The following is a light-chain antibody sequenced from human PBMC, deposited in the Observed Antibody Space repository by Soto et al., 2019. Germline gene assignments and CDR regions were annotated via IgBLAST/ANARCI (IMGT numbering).Light chain of an antibody. Sequence: DIQMTQSPSSLSASVGDRVTITCRAGQSISNYLNWYQQKPGQAHKLLIYATSNLQRGVPSRFSDSVSGTDFTLTISSLQTEDFATYYCQQRYSTPPYTFGQGTNLEIK. J-gene: IGKJ2*01. CDR2: ATS. CDR3: QQRYSTPPYT. CDR1: QSISNY. V-gene: IGKV1-39*01.